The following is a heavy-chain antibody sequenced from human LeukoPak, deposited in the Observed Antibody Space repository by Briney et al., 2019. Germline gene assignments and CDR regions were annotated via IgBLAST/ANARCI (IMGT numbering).Heavy chain of an antibody. CDR2: MNPNSGNT. CDR3: ARKNYGSNRWFHA. V-gene: IGHV1-8*01. J-gene: IGHJ5*02. CDR1: RYTFTSYD. D-gene: IGHD4/OR15-4a*01. Sequence: ASVKVSCKASRYTFTSYDINWVPQATEQGLEWMGWMNPNSGNTGYAQKFQGRVTMTRNTSISTAYMELSSLRSEDTAVYDCARKNYGSNRWFHAWGQGSLVSVSS.